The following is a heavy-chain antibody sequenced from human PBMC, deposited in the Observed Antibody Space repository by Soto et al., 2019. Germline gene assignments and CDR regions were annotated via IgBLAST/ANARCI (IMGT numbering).Heavy chain of an antibody. CDR3: PTNPSGYGEYYFDY. CDR2: IYYSGST. Sequence: QVYLQESGPGLVTPSETLSLTCTVSDDSISSHYWSWVRQPPGKGLEWIAFIYYSGSTNYNPSLKRRATMSLDTSKNQFSLKLSYVTAADTAIYYCPTNPSGYGEYYFDYWGQGILVTVSS. V-gene: IGHV4-59*08. J-gene: IGHJ4*02. D-gene: IGHD5-12*01. CDR1: DDSISSHY.